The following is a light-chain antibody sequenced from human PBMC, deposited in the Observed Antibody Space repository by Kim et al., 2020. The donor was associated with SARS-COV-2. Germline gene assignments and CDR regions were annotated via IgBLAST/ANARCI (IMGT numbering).Light chain of an antibody. CDR2: GKN. J-gene: IGLJ2*01. V-gene: IGLV3-19*01. CDR3: NSRDSSGNLVV. CDR1: RLRSYS. Sequence: ALGQTVRITSQGDRLRSYSASWYQQKPGQAPVLVIYGKNNRPSGIPDRFSGSSSGNTASLTITGAQAEDEADYYCNSRDSSGNLVVFGGGTQLTVL.